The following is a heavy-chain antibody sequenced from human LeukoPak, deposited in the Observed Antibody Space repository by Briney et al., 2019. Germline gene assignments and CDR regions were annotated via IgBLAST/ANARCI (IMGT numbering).Heavy chain of an antibody. CDR1: GYSISSGYY. CDR3: ARQIHDYGDYFDY. D-gene: IGHD4-17*01. J-gene: IGHJ4*02. V-gene: IGHV4-38-2*01. CDR2: IYHSGST. Sequence: KPSETLSLTCAVSGYSISSGYYWGWIRQPPGKALEWIGSIYHSGSTYYNPSLKSRVTISVDTSKNQFSLKLSSVTAADTAVYYCARQIHDYGDYFDYWGQGTLVTVSS.